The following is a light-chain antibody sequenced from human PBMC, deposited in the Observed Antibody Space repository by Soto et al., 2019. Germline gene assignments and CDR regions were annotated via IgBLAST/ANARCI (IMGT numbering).Light chain of an antibody. CDR3: QQYNNWPLYT. CDR2: DAS. J-gene: IGKJ2*01. Sequence: EIVMTQSPATLSVSPGERATLSCRASQSVGGNLAWYQQRPGRAPRLLIYDASTRATDIPARFSGSGSGTEFTLTISSLQSEDFALDYWQQYNNWPLYTFGQGTKLEIK. V-gene: IGKV3-15*01. CDR1: QSVGGN.